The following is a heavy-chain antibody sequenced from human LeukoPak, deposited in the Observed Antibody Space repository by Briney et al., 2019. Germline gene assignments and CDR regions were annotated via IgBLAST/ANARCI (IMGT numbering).Heavy chain of an antibody. CDR3: TAAYSCDTYDY. CDR2: IKSKTDGGTT. Sequence: PRGSLRLSCAAPGFTLTNTRTSWVRPAPEKGLEWGARIKSKTDGGTTDYAGTVKGRFTISRDDSKNTVYLQMNSLITEDTAVYYCTAAYSCDTYDYWGQGTLVTVSS. CDR1: GFTLTNTR. V-gene: IGHV3-15*01. D-gene: IGHD2-2*02. J-gene: IGHJ4*02.